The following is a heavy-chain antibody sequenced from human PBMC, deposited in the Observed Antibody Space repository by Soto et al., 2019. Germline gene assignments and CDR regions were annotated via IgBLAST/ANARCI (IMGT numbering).Heavy chain of an antibody. CDR3: ARALYSSSWVHPSGPYYYYGMDV. V-gene: IGHV1-69*13. J-gene: IGHJ6*02. CDR1: GGTFSSYA. CDR2: IIPIFGTA. D-gene: IGHD6-13*01. Sequence: SVKVSCKASGGTFSSYAISWVRQAPRQGREWMGGIIPIFGTANYAQKFQGRVTITADESTSTAYMELSSLRSEDTAVYYCARALYSSSWVHPSGPYYYYGMDVWGQGXTVTVYS.